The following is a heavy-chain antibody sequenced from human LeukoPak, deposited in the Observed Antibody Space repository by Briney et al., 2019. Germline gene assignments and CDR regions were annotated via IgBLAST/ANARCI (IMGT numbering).Heavy chain of an antibody. Sequence: GGSLRLSCAASGFILSTHGMHWVRQAPGKGLEWVAGMWYDGSREDYADSVKGRFTISRDMSKNTLNLQMNSLRAEDTAMFYCARDLSFGSLDFRGQGTLVTVSS. D-gene: IGHD1-26*01. V-gene: IGHV3-33*01. J-gene: IGHJ4*02. CDR1: GFILSTHG. CDR3: ARDLSFGSLDF. CDR2: MWYDGSRE.